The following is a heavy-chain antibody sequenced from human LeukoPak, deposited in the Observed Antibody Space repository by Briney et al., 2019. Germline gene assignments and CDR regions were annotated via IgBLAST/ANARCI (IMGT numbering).Heavy chain of an antibody. CDR2: IKSDGSNT. D-gene: IGHD3-3*01. CDR3: ARDYCRCYSFCFADF. Sequence: PGGSLRLSCVGSGFTFSSYWMHWVRQAPGKGLVWVSRIKSDGSNTSYADSVKGRFTISRDNAKNTLYSQMNSLRAEDTALYYCARDYCRCYSFCFADFRGQGALVTVSS. J-gene: IGHJ4*02. V-gene: IGHV3-74*01. CDR1: GFTFSSYW.